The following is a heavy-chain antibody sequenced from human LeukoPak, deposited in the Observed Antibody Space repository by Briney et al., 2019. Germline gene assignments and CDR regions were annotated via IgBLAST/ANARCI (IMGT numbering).Heavy chain of an antibody. CDR2: IGSSGIHT. Sequence: PGGSLRLSCAASGFRFSNYGMNWVRQAPGKGLEWVSSIGSSGIHTFYAGSVKGRFTISRDNTKNSLYLQMYNLRVEDTALYYCARGEAIWGPLFDDWGQGTLVTVS. J-gene: IGHJ4*02. CDR3: ARGEAIWGPLFDD. V-gene: IGHV3-21*01. CDR1: GFRFSNYG. D-gene: IGHD7-27*01.